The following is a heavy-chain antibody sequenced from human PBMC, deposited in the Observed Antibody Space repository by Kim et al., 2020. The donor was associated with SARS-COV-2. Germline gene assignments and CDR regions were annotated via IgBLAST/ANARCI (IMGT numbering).Heavy chain of an antibody. J-gene: IGHJ6*03. Sequence: VKGRFTISRDNAKNSLYLQMNSLRAEDTAVYYCARGIAARYYYYYYMDVWGKGTTVTVSS. CDR3: ARGIAARYYYYYYMDV. D-gene: IGHD6-6*01. V-gene: IGHV3-11*04.